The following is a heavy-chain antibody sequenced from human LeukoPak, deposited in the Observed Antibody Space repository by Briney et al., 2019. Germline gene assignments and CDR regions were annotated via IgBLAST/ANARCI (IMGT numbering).Heavy chain of an antibody. V-gene: IGHV3-11*06. Sequence: GGSLRLSCAASGFTFSDYYMSWIRQAPGKGLEWVSYISSSSSYTNYADSVKGRFTISRDNAKNSLYLQMNSLRAEDTAVYYCAGEHRRSLLWSGESHNYYYGMDVWGKGTTVTVSS. CDR2: ISSSSSYT. CDR3: AGEHRRSLLWSGESHNYYYGMDV. D-gene: IGHD3-10*01. CDR1: GFTFSDYY. J-gene: IGHJ6*04.